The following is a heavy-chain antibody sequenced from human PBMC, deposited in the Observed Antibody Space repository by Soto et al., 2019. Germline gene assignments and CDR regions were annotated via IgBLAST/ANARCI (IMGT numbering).Heavy chain of an antibody. CDR1: GYTFTSYG. J-gene: IGHJ5*02. Sequence: EASVKVSCKASGYTFTSYGISWVRQAPGQGLEWMGWINVGNGNTKYSQNFQGRVTINQDTSASTAYMELSSLTSEDTAVYYCAREKWGSGSRWLDPWGQGTLVTVSS. D-gene: IGHD6-19*01. V-gene: IGHV1-18*01. CDR2: INVGNGNT. CDR3: AREKWGSGSRWLDP.